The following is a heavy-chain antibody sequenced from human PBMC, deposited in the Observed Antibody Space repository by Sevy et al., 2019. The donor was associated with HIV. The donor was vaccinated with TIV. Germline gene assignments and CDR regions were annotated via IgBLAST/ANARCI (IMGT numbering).Heavy chain of an antibody. D-gene: IGHD3-10*01. Sequence: GGSLRLSCTASGFTFSTHAAHWVRQAPGKGLEWVAVISYDGHMKDYADSVKGRFTISRDNSKSALYMDMNSLRPDDTARYYCARGGSGSFDPFYYYYDMDVWGQGTTVTVSS. CDR2: ISYDGHMK. J-gene: IGHJ6*02. CDR3: ARGGSGSFDPFYYYYDMDV. CDR1: GFTFSTHA. V-gene: IGHV3-30-3*01.